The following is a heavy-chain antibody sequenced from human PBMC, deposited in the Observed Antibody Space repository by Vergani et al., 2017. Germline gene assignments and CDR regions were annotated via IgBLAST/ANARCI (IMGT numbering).Heavy chain of an antibody. CDR1: RFDFSDYY. CDR2: ISNSGNTI. D-gene: IGHD3-3*01. CDR3: ASGSSGFFTLTSPNWFDP. Sequence: QGQLVESGGGLVKPGGSLRLSCAASRFDFSDYYMSWLRQAPGKGLEWISYISNSGNTINYADSVKGRFIVSRDNAKKSLYLQMNSLRVEDTAVYYCASGSSGFFTLTSPNWFDPWGQGTLVTVS. V-gene: IGHV3-11*04. J-gene: IGHJ5*02.